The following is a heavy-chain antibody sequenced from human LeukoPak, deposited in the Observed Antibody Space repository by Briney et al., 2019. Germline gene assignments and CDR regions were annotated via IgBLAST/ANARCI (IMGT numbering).Heavy chain of an antibody. CDR2: ISGSGGST. CDR3: AKHSDCSGSTCYKFDY. V-gene: IGHV3-23*01. Sequence: GGSLRLSCAPSGFTFSSYAMSWVRQAPGKGLGWVSFISGSGGSTNYADSVKGRFTISRDNSKNTVYLQMNTLRAEDTALYYCAKHSDCSGSTCYKFDYWGQGSLVTASS. CDR1: GFTFSSYA. J-gene: IGHJ4*02. D-gene: IGHD2-15*01.